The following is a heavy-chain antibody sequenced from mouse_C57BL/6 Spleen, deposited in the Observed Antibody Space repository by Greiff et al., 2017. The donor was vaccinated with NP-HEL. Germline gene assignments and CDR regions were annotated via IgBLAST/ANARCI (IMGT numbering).Heavy chain of an antibody. D-gene: IGHD4-1*01. CDR2: ISSGSSTI. V-gene: IGHV5-17*01. Sequence: EVKLQESGGGLVKPGGSLKLSCAASGFTFSDYGMHWVRQAPEKGLEWVAYISSGSSTIYYADTVKGRFTISRDNAKNTLFLQMTSRRSEDTAMYYCARRTTGTGAMDYWGQGTSVTVSS. CDR3: ARRTTGTGAMDY. J-gene: IGHJ4*01. CDR1: GFTFSDYG.